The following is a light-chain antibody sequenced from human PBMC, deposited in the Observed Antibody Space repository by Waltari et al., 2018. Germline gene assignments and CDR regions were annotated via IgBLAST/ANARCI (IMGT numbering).Light chain of an antibody. CDR3: ATCDDSLSGYV. J-gene: IGLJ1*01. V-gene: IGLV1-47*01. CDR2: KDS. CDR1: SSNIGGNY. Sequence: QSVLTQPPSASGTPGQRVTISCSGSSSNIGGNYVFWFHQLPGTAPKVLIYKDSHRPSGVPDRFSGSKSGTSASLAISGLRSEDEADYYCATCDDSLSGYVFGSGTNVTVL.